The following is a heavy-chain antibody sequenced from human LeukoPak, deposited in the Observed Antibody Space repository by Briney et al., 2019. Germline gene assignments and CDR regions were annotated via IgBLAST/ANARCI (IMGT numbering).Heavy chain of an antibody. V-gene: IGHV4-30-4*08. CDR3: AAPPGDTAMVDY. D-gene: IGHD5-18*01. J-gene: IGHJ4*02. CDR1: GGSISSGDYY. Sequence: IPSQTLSLTCTVSGGSISSGDYYWSWIRQPPGKGLEWIGYIYYSGSTYYNPSLKSRVTISVDTSKNQFSLKLSSVTAADTAVYYCAAPPGDTAMVDYWGQGTLVTVSS. CDR2: IYYSGST.